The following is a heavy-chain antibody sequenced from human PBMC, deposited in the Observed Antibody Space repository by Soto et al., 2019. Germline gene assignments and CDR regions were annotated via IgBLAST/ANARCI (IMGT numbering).Heavy chain of an antibody. CDR3: ARDASGHCSGGDCYFFDY. D-gene: IGHD2-15*01. Sequence: SETLSLTCTVSGASISSYYWSWIRQPPGKGLEWIGYIYYTGRTNYNPSLKSRVALSVDTSKNQFSLKLSSVTTADKAVYYCARDASGHCSGGDCYFFDYWGQGTLVTVSS. V-gene: IGHV4-59*01. J-gene: IGHJ4*02. CDR2: IYYTGRT. CDR1: GASISSYY.